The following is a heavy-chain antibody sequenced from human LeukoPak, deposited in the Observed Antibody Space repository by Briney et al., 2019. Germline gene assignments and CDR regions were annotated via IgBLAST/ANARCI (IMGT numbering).Heavy chain of an antibody. CDR3: ARASSGWSPFDY. CDR2: INSDGSST. Sequence: GGSLRLSCAASGFTFSSYWMHWFRQAPGKGLVWVSRINSDGSSTSYADSVKGRFTISRDNAKNTLYLQMNSLRAEDTAVYYCARASSGWSPFDYWGQGTLVTVSS. CDR1: GFTFSSYW. J-gene: IGHJ4*02. D-gene: IGHD6-19*01. V-gene: IGHV3-74*01.